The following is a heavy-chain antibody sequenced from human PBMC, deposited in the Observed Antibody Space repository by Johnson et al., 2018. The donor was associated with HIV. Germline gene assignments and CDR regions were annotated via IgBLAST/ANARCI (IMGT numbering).Heavy chain of an antibody. CDR1: GFTVSSNY. J-gene: IGHJ3*02. Sequence: EVQLVESGGGLVQPGRSLKLSCAASGFTVSSNYMSWVRQAPGKGLEWVSVIYSGGSTSYADSVKGQFTISRDNSKNTLHLQMNSLRVEDTAMYYCARGPILEWLSGDGFDMWGQGTMVTVSS. V-gene: IGHV3-66*02. CDR2: IYSGGST. D-gene: IGHD3-3*01. CDR3: ARGPILEWLSGDGFDM.